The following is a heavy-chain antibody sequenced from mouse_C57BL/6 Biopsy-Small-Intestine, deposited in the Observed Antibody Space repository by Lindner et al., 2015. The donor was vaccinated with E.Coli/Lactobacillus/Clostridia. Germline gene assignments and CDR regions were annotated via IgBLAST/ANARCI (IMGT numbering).Heavy chain of an antibody. D-gene: IGHD4-1*01. V-gene: IGHV1-82*01. CDR2: IYPGDGDT. CDR3: ARKGASWDEDYYAMDY. J-gene: IGHJ4*01. Sequence: VQLQESGPELVKPGASVKISCKASGYAFSSSWMNWVKQRPGKGLEWIGRIYPGDGDTNYNGKFKGKATLTADKSSSTAYMQLSSLTSGDSAVYFCARKGASWDEDYYAMDYWGQGTSVTVSS. CDR1: GYAFSSSW.